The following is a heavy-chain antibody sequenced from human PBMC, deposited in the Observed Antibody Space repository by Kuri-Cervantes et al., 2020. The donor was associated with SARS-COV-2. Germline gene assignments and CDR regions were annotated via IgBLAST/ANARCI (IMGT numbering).Heavy chain of an antibody. CDR2: IYSGDSST. CDR3: AKAERYFAVGPRGDYFDY. D-gene: IGHD3-9*01. CDR1: GFTFSSYA. J-gene: IGHJ4*02. V-gene: IGHV3-23*03. Sequence: GGSLRLSCTASGFTFSSYAMSWVRQAPGKGLEWVSVIYSGDSSTCYADSVKGRFTISSDNSKNSLYLQMNSLRAADTALYYCAKAERYFAVGPRGDYFDYWGQGTLVTVSS.